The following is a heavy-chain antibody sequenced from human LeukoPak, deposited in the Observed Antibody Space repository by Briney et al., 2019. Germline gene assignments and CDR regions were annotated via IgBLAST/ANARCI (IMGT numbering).Heavy chain of an antibody. CDR2: IYYSGST. CDR1: GGSISSYY. Sequence: PSETLSLTCTVSGGSISSYYWSWIRQPPGKGLEWIGYIYYSGSTNYNPSLKSRVTISVDTSKNQFSLKLSSVTAADTAVYYCAVTSGSYYSAHAFDIWGQGTMVTVSS. D-gene: IGHD1-26*01. V-gene: IGHV4-59*01. CDR3: AVTSGSYYSAHAFDI. J-gene: IGHJ3*02.